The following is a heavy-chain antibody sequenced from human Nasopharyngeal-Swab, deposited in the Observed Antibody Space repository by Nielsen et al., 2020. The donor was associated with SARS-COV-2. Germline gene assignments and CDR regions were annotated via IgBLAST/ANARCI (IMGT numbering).Heavy chain of an antibody. V-gene: IGHV6-1*01. CDR3: ARDLGKWEPQAGFDY. CDR2: TYYRSKWYN. Sequence: SQSLSLTCAISGDSVSSNSAAWNWIRQSPSRGLEWLGRTYYRSKWYNDYAVSVKSRITINPDTSKNQFSLQLNSMTPEDTAVYYCARDLGKWEPQAGFDYWGQGTLVTVSS. D-gene: IGHD1-26*01. CDR1: GDSVSSNSAA. J-gene: IGHJ4*02.